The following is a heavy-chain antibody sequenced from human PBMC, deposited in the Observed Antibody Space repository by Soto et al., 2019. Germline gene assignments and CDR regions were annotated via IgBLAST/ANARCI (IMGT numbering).Heavy chain of an antibody. Sequence: QLQLQESGPGLVRPSETLSLTCTVSGVSIFSHSYYWGWIRQAPGKGMEWIATINHSGSTYYNPSLKSRVTMSVDTSKNQFSLNLSSVTAADTAVYYCARRYAPRYSSGNNHFDLWGQGTLVTVSS. J-gene: IGHJ4*02. CDR3: ARRYAPRYSSGNNHFDL. CDR2: INHSGST. V-gene: IGHV4-39*01. CDR1: GVSIFSHSYY. D-gene: IGHD2-15*01.